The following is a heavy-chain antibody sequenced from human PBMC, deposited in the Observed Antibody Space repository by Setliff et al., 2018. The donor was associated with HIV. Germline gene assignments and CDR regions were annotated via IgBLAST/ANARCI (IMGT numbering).Heavy chain of an antibody. CDR3: ARVRGDNFWSGSYSLPASDAFDG. CDR2: IYYSGTT. J-gene: IGHJ3*01. D-gene: IGHD3-3*01. Sequence: SETLSLTCSVSGSSMRRNYWSWIRQPPGKGLEWIGYIYYSGTTNYNPSLKSRVTFSVDTSKTQFSLRLTSVTAADTAMYFCARVRGDNFWSGSYSLPASDAFDGWGQGTMVTVSS. V-gene: IGHV4-59*01. CDR1: GSSMRRNY.